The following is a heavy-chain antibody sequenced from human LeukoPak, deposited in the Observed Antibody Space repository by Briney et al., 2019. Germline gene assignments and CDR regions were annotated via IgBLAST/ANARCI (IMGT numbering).Heavy chain of an antibody. CDR3: ARVNYYYDSSGYYSFAY. CDR1: GYTFTTYA. V-gene: IGHV7-4-1*02. J-gene: IGHJ4*02. CDR2: INTNTGNP. D-gene: IGHD3-22*01. Sequence: ASVKVSCKTSGYTFTTYAISWVRQAPGQGLEWMGWINTNTGNPTYAQGFTGRFVFSLDTSVSTAYLQISSLKAEDTAVYYCARVNYYYDSSGYYSFAYWGQGTLVTVSS.